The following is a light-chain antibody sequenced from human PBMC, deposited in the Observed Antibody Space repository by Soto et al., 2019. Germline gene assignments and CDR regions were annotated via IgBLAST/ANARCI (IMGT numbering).Light chain of an antibody. Sequence: QSVLTQPPSVSAAPGQKVTVSCSGSSSNIGNNHVSWYQHLPGTAPKVLIYNNNKRPSGIPDRFSGSKSATSATLDITGLQTGDEADYYCGSWDRSLRGWVFGGGTKLTVL. CDR2: NNN. CDR1: SSNIGNNH. J-gene: IGLJ3*02. V-gene: IGLV1-51*01. CDR3: GSWDRSLRGWV.